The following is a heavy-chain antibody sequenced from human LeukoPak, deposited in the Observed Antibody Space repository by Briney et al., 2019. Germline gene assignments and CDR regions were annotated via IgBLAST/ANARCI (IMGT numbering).Heavy chain of an antibody. V-gene: IGHV1-69*04. CDR1: GGTFSSYA. J-gene: IGHJ4*02. D-gene: IGHD2-2*01. CDR2: IIPILGIA. CDR3: AEVVVPAAMAEP. Sequence: GASVKVSCKASGGTFSSYAISWVRQAPGQGLEWMGRIIPILGIANYAQKFQGRVTITADKSTSTAYMELSSLRSEDTAVYYCAEVVVPAAMAEPWGQRTLVTVSS.